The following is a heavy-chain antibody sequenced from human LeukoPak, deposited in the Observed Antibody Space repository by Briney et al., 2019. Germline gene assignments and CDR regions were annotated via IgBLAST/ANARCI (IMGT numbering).Heavy chain of an antibody. CDR3: ARVSGFYLFVFDN. D-gene: IGHD1-26*01. CDR1: GYSFTSQW. CDR2: IYPGGSNT. Sequence: GESLKISCKGSGYSFTSQWIGWVRQMPGKGLEWMGIIYPGGSNTRYSPSFQGQVTISADESISTAYLQWSSLKASDTAMYYCARVSGFYLFVFDNWGQGTLVTVSS. V-gene: IGHV5-51*01. J-gene: IGHJ4*02.